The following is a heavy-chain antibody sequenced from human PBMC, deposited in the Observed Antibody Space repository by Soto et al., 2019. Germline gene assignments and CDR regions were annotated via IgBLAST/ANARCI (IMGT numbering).Heavy chain of an antibody. CDR3: ARTLYGDNVDY. D-gene: IGHD4-17*01. J-gene: IGHJ4*02. V-gene: IGHV1-18*01. CDR1: GYTFTSYG. CDR2: ISAYNGNT. Sequence: ASVKVWCKASGYTFTSYGISWVRQAPGQGLEWMGWISAYNGNTNYAQKLQGRVTMTTDTSTSTAYMELSSLRSEDTAVYYCARTLYGDNVDYWGQGTLVTVSS.